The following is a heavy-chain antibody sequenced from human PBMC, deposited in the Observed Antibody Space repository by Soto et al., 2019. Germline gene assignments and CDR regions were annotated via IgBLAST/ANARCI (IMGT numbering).Heavy chain of an antibody. Sequence: PGGSLRLSCAASGFTFSSYAMSWVRQAPGKGLEWVSAISGSGGNTYYADSVKGRFTISRDNAKNSLYLQMNSLRAEDTAVYYCARDPNYYDSSGPNWGQGTLVTVSS. CDR2: ISGSGGNT. J-gene: IGHJ4*02. V-gene: IGHV3-23*01. CDR1: GFTFSSYA. D-gene: IGHD3-22*01. CDR3: ARDPNYYDSSGPN.